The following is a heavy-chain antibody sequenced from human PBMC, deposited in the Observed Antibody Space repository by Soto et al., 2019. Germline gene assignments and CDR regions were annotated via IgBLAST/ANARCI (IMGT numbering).Heavy chain of an antibody. CDR3: AKGALREVTITYFDY. J-gene: IGHJ4*02. Sequence: EVQLLESGGGLVQPGGSLRLSCAASGFTFSSYAMSWVRQAPGKGLEWLSTISGSGGNTHYADSVKGRFTISRDNAKNTLYLQMNSLRAEDTAAYYCAKGALREVTITYFDYWGQGTLVTVSS. CDR1: GFTFSSYA. V-gene: IGHV3-23*01. D-gene: IGHD3-10*01. CDR2: ISGSGGNT.